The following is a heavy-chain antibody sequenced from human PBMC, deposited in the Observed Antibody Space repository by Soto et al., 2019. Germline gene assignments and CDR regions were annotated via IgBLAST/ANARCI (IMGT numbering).Heavy chain of an antibody. CDR3: SSSLSVDY. CDR1: GFTFSNAW. V-gene: IGHV3-15*07. J-gene: IGHJ4*02. D-gene: IGHD3-16*02. Sequence: GGSLRLSCAASGFTFSNAWLNCVRQAPGKGLEWFVRIKSKTDGGTTDYAAPVKGRFTISRDDSKNTLYMQMNSLKTEDTAVYYCSSSLSVDYWGQGTLVTVSS. CDR2: IKSKTDGGTT.